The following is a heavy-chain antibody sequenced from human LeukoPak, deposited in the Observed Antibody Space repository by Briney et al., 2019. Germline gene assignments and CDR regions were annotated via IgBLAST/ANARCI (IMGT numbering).Heavy chain of an antibody. Sequence: PGESLKISCQGFGYTFTNYWIGWVRQMPGKGLEWMGIIYPGVSDTRYSPSFQGQVTISVDKSISTAYLQWSGLKASDTAMYYCARQGVYSSGWYPFDYWGQGTLVTVSS. J-gene: IGHJ4*02. CDR2: IYPGVSDT. CDR3: ARQGVYSSGWYPFDY. V-gene: IGHV5-51*01. D-gene: IGHD6-19*01. CDR1: GYTFTNYW.